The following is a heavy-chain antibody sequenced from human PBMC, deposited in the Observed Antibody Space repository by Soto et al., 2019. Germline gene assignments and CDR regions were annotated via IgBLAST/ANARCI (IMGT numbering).Heavy chain of an antibody. D-gene: IGHD3-10*01. J-gene: IGHJ4*02. Sequence: VSVKVSVNMCVLSRSELGVHWVRHAPWKGREWMGGFDPEGGEAIYAQKWHGRVTVTEDTVTDTAYMELSSLNSDDTAVYHCAPPTPLRGAMITNIKFDFWGQGTPVTVSS. CDR2: FDPEGGEA. V-gene: IGHV1-24*01. CDR1: VLSRSELG. CDR3: APPTPLRGAMITNIKFDF.